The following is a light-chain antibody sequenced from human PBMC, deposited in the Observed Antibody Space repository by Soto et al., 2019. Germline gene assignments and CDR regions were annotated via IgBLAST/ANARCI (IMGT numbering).Light chain of an antibody. Sequence: EIVMTQSPATLSVSPGERATLSCRASQSVSSNLAWYQQKPAQAPRLLIYGASTRATGIPTRFSGSGSGTEFTLTISSLQSEDFAVYYWQQYNNYPSYTFGQGTKLDIK. CDR1: QSVSSN. J-gene: IGKJ2*01. V-gene: IGKV3-15*01. CDR2: GAS. CDR3: QQYNNYPSYT.